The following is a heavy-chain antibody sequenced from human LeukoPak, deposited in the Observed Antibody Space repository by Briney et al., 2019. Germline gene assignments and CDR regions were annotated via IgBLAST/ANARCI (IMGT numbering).Heavy chain of an antibody. CDR1: GGTFSSYA. V-gene: IGHV1-69*05. Sequence: SVKVSCKASGGTFSSYAISWVRQAPGQGLEWMGGIIPIFGTANYTQTFQGRVTITTDESTSTAYMELSSLRSEDTAVYYCAREGIAAAGNHYYYYYMDVWGKGTTVTVSS. CDR3: AREGIAAAGNHYYYYYMDV. D-gene: IGHD6-13*01. J-gene: IGHJ6*03. CDR2: IIPIFGTA.